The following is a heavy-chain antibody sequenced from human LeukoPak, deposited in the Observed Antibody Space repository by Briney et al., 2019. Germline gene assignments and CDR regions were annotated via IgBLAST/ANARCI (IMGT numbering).Heavy chain of an antibody. CDR3: AGTGWFGELLALYY. D-gene: IGHD3-10*01. CDR1: GGTFSSYA. CDR2: IIPIFGTA. Sequence: SVKVSCKASGGTFSSYAISWVRQAPGQGLEWMGVIIPIFGTANYAQKFQGRVTITTDESTSTAYMELSSLRSEDTAVYYCAGTGWFGELLALYYWGQGTLVTVSS. V-gene: IGHV1-69*05. J-gene: IGHJ4*02.